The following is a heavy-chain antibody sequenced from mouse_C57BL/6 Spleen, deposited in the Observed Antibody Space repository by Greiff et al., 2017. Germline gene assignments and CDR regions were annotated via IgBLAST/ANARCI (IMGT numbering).Heavy chain of an antibody. CDR3: ARNDYDEAGFAY. V-gene: IGHV1-69*01. CDR1: GYTFTSYW. CDR2: IDPSDSYT. Sequence: QVQLQQPGAELVMPGASVKLSCKASGYTFTSYWMHWVKQRPGQGLEWIGEIDPSDSYTNYNQKFKGKATLTVDKSSSTAYMQLSSLTSEDSAVYYCARNDYDEAGFAYWGQGTLVTVSA. J-gene: IGHJ3*01. D-gene: IGHD2-4*01.